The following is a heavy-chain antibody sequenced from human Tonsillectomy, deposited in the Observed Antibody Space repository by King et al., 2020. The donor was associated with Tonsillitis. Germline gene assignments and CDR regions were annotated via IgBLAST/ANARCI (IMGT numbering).Heavy chain of an antibody. J-gene: IGHJ4*02. Sequence: VQLVESGGVVVQPGGSLRLSCAASGFTFDDYTMHWVRQAPGKGLEWVSLISWDGSSTYYADSVKGRFTISRVNSKNSLYLQMNSLRTEDTALYYCAKDVVRDYIWGGYPDYWGQGTLVTVSS. CDR1: GFTFDDYT. V-gene: IGHV3-43*01. CDR2: ISWDGSST. CDR3: AKDVVRDYIWGGYPDY. D-gene: IGHD3-16*01.